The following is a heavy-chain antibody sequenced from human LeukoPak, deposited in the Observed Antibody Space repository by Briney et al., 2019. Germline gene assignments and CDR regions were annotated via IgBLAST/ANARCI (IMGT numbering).Heavy chain of an antibody. V-gene: IGHV3-23*01. J-gene: IGHJ4*02. D-gene: IGHD3-3*01. CDR1: GFTFSTYA. Sequence: GGSLRLSCAASGFTFSTYAMSWVRQAPGKGLEWVSSISGSGGSTYFADSVKGRFTVSRDSSTNTLYLQMNSRRADDTAVYYCAKRGDFWSASYYFDSWGQGTLVTVSS. CDR2: ISGSGGST. CDR3: AKRGDFWSASYYFDS.